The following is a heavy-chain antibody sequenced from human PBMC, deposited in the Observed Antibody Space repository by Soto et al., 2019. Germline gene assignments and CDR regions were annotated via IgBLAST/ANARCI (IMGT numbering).Heavy chain of an antibody. CDR3: AGAKQWLVPFMEFDY. CDR2: ISAYNGNT. CDR1: GYTFTSYG. D-gene: IGHD6-19*01. Sequence: QVQLVQSGAEVKKPGASVKVSCKASGYTFTSYGISWVRQAPGQGLEWMGWISAYNGNTNYAQKLQGRVTMTTDTATSTAYMELRSLRSDDTAVYYCAGAKQWLVPFMEFDYWGQGTLVTVSS. J-gene: IGHJ4*02. V-gene: IGHV1-18*01.